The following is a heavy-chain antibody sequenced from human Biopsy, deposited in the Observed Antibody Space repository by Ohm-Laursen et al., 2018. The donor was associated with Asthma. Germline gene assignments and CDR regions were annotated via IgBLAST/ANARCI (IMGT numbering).Heavy chain of an antibody. CDR2: VSSDGHNK. Sequence: SLRLSCAASGFVFSQCGMHWVRQGPGKGLKWVALVSSDGHNKYYEDSVKRRFTISRDNSRNRLYLQINRLTVEDSAVYFCARQSGQDYGDSSGFDIWGQGTKVGVSS. CDR1: GFVFSQCG. D-gene: IGHD3-22*01. CDR3: ARQSGQDYGDSSGFDI. J-gene: IGHJ3*02. V-gene: IGHV3-30*03.